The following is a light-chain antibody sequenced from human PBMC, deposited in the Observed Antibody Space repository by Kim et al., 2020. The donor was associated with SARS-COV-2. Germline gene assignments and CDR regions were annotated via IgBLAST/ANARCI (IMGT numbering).Light chain of an antibody. CDR3: LQHNTYPIT. V-gene: IGKV1-17*01. Sequence: GARVTITCRTSQDIRNDLGWYQQNPGRAPKRLIYGASSLQSGVPSRFSGSGSGTEFTLTISSLQPEDFATYFCLQHNTYPITCGQGTRLEIK. CDR1: QDIRND. J-gene: IGKJ5*01. CDR2: GAS.